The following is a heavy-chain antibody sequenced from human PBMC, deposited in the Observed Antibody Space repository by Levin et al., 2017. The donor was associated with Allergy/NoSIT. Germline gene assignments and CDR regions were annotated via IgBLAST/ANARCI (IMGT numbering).Heavy chain of an antibody. CDR2: IKQDGSEK. Sequence: GSVKVSCAASGFTFRRDWMNWVRQAPGKGLEWVANIKQDGSEKYYADSVKGRFTISRDNAKNLLYLQINSLRADDTAVYYCARAFRIAAAGTYCFDYWGQGTLVTVSS. J-gene: IGHJ4*02. D-gene: IGHD6-13*01. V-gene: IGHV3-7*04. CDR3: ARAFRIAAAGTYCFDY. CDR1: GFTFRRDW.